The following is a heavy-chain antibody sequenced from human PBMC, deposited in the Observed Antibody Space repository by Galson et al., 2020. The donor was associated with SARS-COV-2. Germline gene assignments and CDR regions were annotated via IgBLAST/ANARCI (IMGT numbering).Heavy chain of an antibody. D-gene: IGHD3-22*01. J-gene: IGHJ6*03. CDR2: IYYSGST. CDR3: ARVPAHYDGRSRYSYYYMDG. CDR1: GGPISSYY. V-gene: IGHV4-59*01. Sequence: ETLSPTCTVSGGPISSYYWIWIRQPPGKGLEWIGYIYYSGSTNYHPSLKSRVTISVDTSKNQFSLKLSSVTAADTAVYYCARVPAHYDGRSRYSYYYMDGWGKGTTVTIAS.